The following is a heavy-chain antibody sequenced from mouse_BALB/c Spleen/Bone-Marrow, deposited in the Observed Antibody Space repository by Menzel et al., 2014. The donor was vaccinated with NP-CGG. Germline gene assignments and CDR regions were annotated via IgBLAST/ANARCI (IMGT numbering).Heavy chain of an antibody. Sequence: EVQLQESGPELVKPAASVKISCKASGYSFTGYFMNWVKQSHGKSLEWIGRINPFNGDTFYNQKFKGKATLTVDQSSSTAHMEHLSLTSEDSAVYYCGSRSNYDEGRYWGQGTSVTVSS. V-gene: IGHV1-37*01. D-gene: IGHD2-5*01. CDR1: GYSFTGYF. CDR2: INPFNGDT. CDR3: GSRSNYDEGRY. J-gene: IGHJ4*01.